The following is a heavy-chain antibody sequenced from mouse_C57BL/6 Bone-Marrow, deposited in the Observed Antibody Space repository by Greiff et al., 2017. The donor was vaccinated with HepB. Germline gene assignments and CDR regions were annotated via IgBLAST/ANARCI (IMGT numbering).Heavy chain of an antibody. V-gene: IGHV3-6*01. CDR1: GYSITSGYY. CDR3: AREEGLTGTDFDY. Sequence: EVKLVESGPGLVKPSQSLSLPCSVTGYSITSGYYWNWIRQFPGNKLEWMGYISYDGSNNYNPSLKNRISITRDTSKNQFFLKLNSVTTEDTATYYCAREEGLTGTDFDYWGQGTTLTVSS. J-gene: IGHJ2*01. CDR2: ISYDGSN. D-gene: IGHD4-1*01.